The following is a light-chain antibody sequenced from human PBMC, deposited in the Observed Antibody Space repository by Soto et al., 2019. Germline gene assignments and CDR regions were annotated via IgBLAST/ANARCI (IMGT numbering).Light chain of an antibody. V-gene: IGKV3-15*01. CDR2: DAS. CDR3: QQYNNWPLIT. J-gene: IGKJ5*01. CDR1: QSVTRY. Sequence: DIVMTQSPATLSVSPGERATLSCRASQSVTRYLAWYQQKPGQAPRLLMYDASTRAAGIPVRFSGSGSGTEFTLTISSLQSEDFGVYYCQQYNNWPLITFGQGTRLEIK.